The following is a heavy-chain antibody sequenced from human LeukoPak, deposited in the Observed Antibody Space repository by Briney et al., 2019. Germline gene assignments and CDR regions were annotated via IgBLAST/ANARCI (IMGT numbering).Heavy chain of an antibody. CDR3: ARDTAYYYGSGSDDAFDI. J-gene: IGHJ3*02. CDR2: IIPIFGTA. V-gene: IGHV1-69*13. D-gene: IGHD3-10*01. CDR1: GGTFSSYA. Sequence: GASVKVSCKASGGTFSSYAISWVRQAPGQGLEWMGGIIPIFGTANYAQKFQGRVTITADESTSTAYMELSSLRSEDTAVYYCARDTAYYYGSGSDDAFDIWGQGTMVTVSS.